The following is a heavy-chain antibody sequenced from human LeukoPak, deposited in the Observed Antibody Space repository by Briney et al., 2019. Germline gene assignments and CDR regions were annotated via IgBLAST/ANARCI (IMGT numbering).Heavy chain of an antibody. Sequence: GRSLRLSCAASGFTFSSYAMHWVRQAPGKGLEWVAVISYDGSNKYYADSVKGRFTISRDNSKNTLYLQMNSLSAEDTAVYYCGRRFDYWGQGTLVTVSS. V-gene: IGHV3-30-3*01. CDR2: ISYDGSNK. J-gene: IGHJ4*02. CDR3: GRRFDY. CDR1: GFTFSSYA.